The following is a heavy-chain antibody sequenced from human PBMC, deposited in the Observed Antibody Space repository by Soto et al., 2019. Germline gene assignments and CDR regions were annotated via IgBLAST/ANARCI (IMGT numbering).Heavy chain of an antibody. CDR2: IYYSGST. CDR1: GGSISSYY. CDR3: ARDLTDFWSGPYPPNHNWFDP. D-gene: IGHD3-3*01. V-gene: IGHV4-59*01. J-gene: IGHJ5*02. Sequence: SETLSLTCTVSGGSISSYYWSWIRQPPGKGLEWIGYIYYSGSTNYNPSLKSRVTISVDTSKNQFSLKLSSVTAADTAVYYCARDLTDFWSGPYPPNHNWFDPWGQGTLVTVSS.